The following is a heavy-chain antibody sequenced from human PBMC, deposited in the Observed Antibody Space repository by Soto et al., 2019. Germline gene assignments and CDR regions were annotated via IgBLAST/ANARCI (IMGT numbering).Heavy chain of an antibody. Sequence: GGSLRLSCAASGFTFSSYSMNWVRQAPGKGLEWVSSISSSSNSIYCADSVKGRFTISRDNAKNSLYLQMNSLRAEDTAVYYCARGPQYCSSTSCYVGHYWGQGTLVTVS. J-gene: IGHJ4*02. CDR3: ARGPQYCSSTSCYVGHY. CDR1: GFTFSSYS. D-gene: IGHD2-2*01. V-gene: IGHV3-21*01. CDR2: ISSSSNSI.